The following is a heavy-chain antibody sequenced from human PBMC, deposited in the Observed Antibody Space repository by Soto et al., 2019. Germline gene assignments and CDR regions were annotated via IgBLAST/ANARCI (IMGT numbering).Heavy chain of an antibody. D-gene: IGHD2-2*01. V-gene: IGHV3-30*03. CDR3: ARGRDIVLVPGTIGPYYYYGVDV. Sequence: VQLVESGGGVVQPGRSLRLSCAASGFTFSSYGMNWVRQAPGKGLEWVALISYDGITKYYADSVKGRFTISRDNAKNTQYLQMNSLRPEDTAVYYCARGRDIVLVPGTIGPYYYYGVDVWGQGTTVTVSS. J-gene: IGHJ6*02. CDR1: GFTFSSYG. CDR2: ISYDGITK.